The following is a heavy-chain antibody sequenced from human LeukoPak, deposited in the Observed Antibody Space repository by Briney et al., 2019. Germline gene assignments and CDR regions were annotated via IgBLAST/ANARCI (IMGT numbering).Heavy chain of an antibody. Sequence: EASVKVSCKASGYTFTSYGISWVRQAPGQGLEWMGWISAYNGNTNYAQKLQGRVTMTTDTSTSTAYMELRSLRSDDTAVYYCARDSRERSMVRGAYTFDPWGQGTLVTVSS. CDR1: GYTFTSYG. CDR2: ISAYNGNT. V-gene: IGHV1-18*01. D-gene: IGHD3-10*01. CDR3: ARDSRERSMVRGAYTFDP. J-gene: IGHJ5*02.